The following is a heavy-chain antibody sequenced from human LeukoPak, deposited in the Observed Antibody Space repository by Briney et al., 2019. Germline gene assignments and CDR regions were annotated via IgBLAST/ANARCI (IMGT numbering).Heavy chain of an antibody. J-gene: IGHJ6*02. Sequence: SETLSLTCTVSGGSLSSYYWSWIRQPPGKGLEWIGYIYYSGSTNYNPSLKSRVTISVDTSKDQFSLKLSSVTAVDTAVYYCARYSVATRYYYYYGMDVWGQGTTVTVSS. CDR2: IYYSGST. V-gene: IGHV4-59*01. CDR3: ARYSVATRYYYYYGMDV. D-gene: IGHD1-26*01. CDR1: GGSLSSYY.